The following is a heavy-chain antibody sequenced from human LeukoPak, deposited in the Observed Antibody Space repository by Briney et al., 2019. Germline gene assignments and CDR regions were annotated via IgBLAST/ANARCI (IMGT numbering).Heavy chain of an antibody. V-gene: IGHV4-34*01. CDR3: AISSSSYPSYYYYGMDV. D-gene: IGHD6-6*01. J-gene: IGHJ6*02. CDR2: INHSGST. CDR1: GGSFSGYY. Sequence: SETLSLTCAVYGGSFSGYYWSWIRQPPGKGLEWIGEINHSGSTNYNPSLKSRVTISVDTSKNQFSLKLSSVTAADTAVYYCAISSSSYPSYYYYGMDVWGQGTTVTVSS.